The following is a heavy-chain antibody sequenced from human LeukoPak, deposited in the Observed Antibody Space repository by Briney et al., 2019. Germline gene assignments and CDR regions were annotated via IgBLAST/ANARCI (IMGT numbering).Heavy chain of an antibody. CDR2: IIYSGT. J-gene: IGHJ4*02. Sequence: SETLSLTCTVSGGSISTYYWSWIRQPPGRGLEWIGYIIYSGTNYNPSLKSRVTISVDTSKNQFSLKLSSMTAADTAVYYCARHGLGFNLVDWGQGTLVTVSS. V-gene: IGHV4-59*01. CDR3: ARHGLGFNLVD. D-gene: IGHD1-1*01. CDR1: GGSISTYY.